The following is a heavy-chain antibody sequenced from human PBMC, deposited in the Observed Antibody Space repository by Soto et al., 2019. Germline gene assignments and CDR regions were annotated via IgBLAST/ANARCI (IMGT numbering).Heavy chain of an antibody. CDR2: IIPIFGTA. CDR3: ARTDYSNKSRYYYYYYGMDV. V-gene: IGHV1-69*13. Sequence: ASVKVSCKASGGTFSSYAISWVRQAPGQGLEWMGGIIPIFGTANYAQKFQGRVTITADESTSTAYMELSSLRSEDTAVYYCARTDYSNKSRYYYYYYGMDVWGQGTTVTVSS. J-gene: IGHJ6*02. CDR1: GGTFSSYA. D-gene: IGHD4-4*01.